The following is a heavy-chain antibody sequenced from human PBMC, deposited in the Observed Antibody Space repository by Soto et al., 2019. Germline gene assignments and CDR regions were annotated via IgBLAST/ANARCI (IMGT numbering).Heavy chain of an antibody. CDR1: GFTFGSYG. J-gene: IGHJ3*02. V-gene: IGHV3-30*18. D-gene: IGHD1-26*01. Sequence: QVQLVESGGGVVQPGRSLRLSCAASGFTFGSYGMHWVRQAPGKGLEWVAVISYDGSNKYYADSVKGRFTISRDNSKNTLYLQMNILRAEDTAVYYCANDPGRELDTTDPDAFDIWGQGPMVSVSS. CDR3: ANDPGRELDTTDPDAFDI. CDR2: ISYDGSNK.